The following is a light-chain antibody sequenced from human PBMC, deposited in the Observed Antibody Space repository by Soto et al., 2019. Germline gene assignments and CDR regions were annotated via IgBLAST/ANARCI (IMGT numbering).Light chain of an antibody. CDR2: GAS. V-gene: IGKV3-15*01. J-gene: IGKJ1*01. Sequence: EVVMTQSPATLSVSPVERATLSCRASQSVGSNLAWYQQKPGQAPRLLIYGASTRATGIPARFSGRGSGTEFSLTITSLQSEDFAVYYCQQYNDWLWTFGQGTKVDIK. CDR3: QQYNDWLWT. CDR1: QSVGSN.